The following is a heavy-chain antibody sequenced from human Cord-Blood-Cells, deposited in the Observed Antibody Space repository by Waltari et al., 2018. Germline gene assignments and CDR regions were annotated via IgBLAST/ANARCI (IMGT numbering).Heavy chain of an antibody. D-gene: IGHD3-10*01. CDR1: GGSFSGYY. Sequence: QVQLQQWGAGLLKPSETLSLTCAVYGGSFSGYYWSWIRQPPGKGLEWSGEINHSGSTNYNPSLNSRVTISVDTSKNQFSLKLSSVTAADTAVYYCARGRLLYYYGSGSYYFDYWGQGTLVTVSS. CDR2: INHSGST. V-gene: IGHV4-34*01. J-gene: IGHJ4*02. CDR3: ARGRLLYYYGSGSYYFDY.